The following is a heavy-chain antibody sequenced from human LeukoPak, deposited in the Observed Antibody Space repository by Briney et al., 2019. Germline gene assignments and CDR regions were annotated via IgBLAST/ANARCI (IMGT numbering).Heavy chain of an antibody. J-gene: IGHJ6*02. CDR2: IIPILGIA. CDR3: ARDSEWELLSYYYYGMDV. D-gene: IGHD1-26*01. Sequence: ASVKVSCKASGGTFSSYAISWVRQAPGQGLEWMGRIIPILGIANYAQKFQGRVTITADKSTSTAYMELSSLRSEDTAVYYCARDSEWELLSYYYYGMDVWGQGTTVTVSS. CDR1: GGTFSSYA. V-gene: IGHV1-69*04.